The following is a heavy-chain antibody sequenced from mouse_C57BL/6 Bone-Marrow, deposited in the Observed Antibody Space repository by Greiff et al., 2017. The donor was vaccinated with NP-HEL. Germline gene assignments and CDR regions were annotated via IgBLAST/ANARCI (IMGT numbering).Heavy chain of an antibody. J-gene: IGHJ2*01. D-gene: IGHD1-1*01. CDR1: GYTFTDYY. CDR3: ARRRGSSYDY. CDR2: INPYNGGT. V-gene: IGHV1-19*01. Sequence: EVKLQESGPVLVKPGASVKMSCKASGYTFTDYYMNWVKQSHGKSLEWIGVINPYNGGTSYNQKFKGKATLTVDKSSSTAYMEPNSLTSEDSAVYYCARRRGSSYDYWGQGTTLTVSS.